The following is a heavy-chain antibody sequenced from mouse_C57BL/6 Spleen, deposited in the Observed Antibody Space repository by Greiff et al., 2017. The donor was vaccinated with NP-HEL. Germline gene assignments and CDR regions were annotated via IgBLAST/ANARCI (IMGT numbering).Heavy chain of an antibody. CDR1: GYAFSSSW. CDR3: AREGIYYDYNGAMDY. CDR2: IYPGDGDT. Sequence: QVQLQQSGPELVKPGASVKISCKASGYAFSSSWMNWVKQRPGKGLEWIGRIYPGDGDTNYNGKFKGKATLTADKSSSTAYMQLSSLTSEDSAVYFCAREGIYYDYNGAMDYWGQGTSVTVSS. D-gene: IGHD2-4*01. V-gene: IGHV1-82*01. J-gene: IGHJ4*01.